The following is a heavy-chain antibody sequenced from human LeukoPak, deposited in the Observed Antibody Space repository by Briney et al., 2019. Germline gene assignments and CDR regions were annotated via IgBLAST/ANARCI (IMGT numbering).Heavy chain of an antibody. J-gene: IGHJ4*02. CDR2: INPNSGGT. D-gene: IGHD3-10*01. Sequence: GASVKVSCKASGYTFTGYYMHWVRQAPGQGLEWMGWINPNSGGTNYAQKFQGRVTMTRDTSISTAYMELSRLRSDETAVYYCARELGFGEPLDYWGQGTLVTVSS. CDR1: GYTFTGYY. V-gene: IGHV1-2*02. CDR3: ARELGFGEPLDY.